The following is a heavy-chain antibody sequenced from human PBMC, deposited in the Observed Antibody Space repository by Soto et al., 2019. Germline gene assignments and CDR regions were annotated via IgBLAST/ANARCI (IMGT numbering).Heavy chain of an antibody. CDR2: IIPIFGTA. Sequence: GASVKVSCKASGGTFSSYSISWVRQAPGQGLEWMGGIIPIFGTANYAQKFQGRVTITADESTSTAYMELSSLRSEDTAVYYCAIEYSNSPPYYPIGYWGQGTLVTVSS. V-gene: IGHV1-69*13. CDR3: AIEYSNSPPYYPIGY. CDR1: GGTFSSYS. J-gene: IGHJ4*02. D-gene: IGHD6-6*01.